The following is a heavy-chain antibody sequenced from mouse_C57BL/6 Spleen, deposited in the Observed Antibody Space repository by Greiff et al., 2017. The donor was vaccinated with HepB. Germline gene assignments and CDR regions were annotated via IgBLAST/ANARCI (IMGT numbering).Heavy chain of an antibody. CDR1: GYSFTDYN. V-gene: IGHV1-39*01. CDR2: INPNYGTT. CDR3: ARSRDDGYYEAWFAY. D-gene: IGHD2-3*01. J-gene: IGHJ3*01. Sequence: VQLQQSGPELVKPGASVKISCKASGYSFTDYNMNWVKQSNGKSLEWIGVINPNYGTTSYNQKFKGNATLTVDQSSSTADMQLNSLTSEDSAVYYCARSRDDGYYEAWFAYWGQGTLVTVSA.